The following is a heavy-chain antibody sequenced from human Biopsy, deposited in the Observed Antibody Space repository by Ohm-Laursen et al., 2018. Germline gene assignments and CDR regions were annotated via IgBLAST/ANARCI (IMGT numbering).Heavy chain of an antibody. Sequence: SDTLSLTWSVDGGSSSGYDWTWIRQPPGKGLEWVGEFSHTGTTIYNPSLKSRLTISVDKSKNHFSLRLTSVTAADTATYFCARGPYGDNAGAFDVWGQGTVVTVSS. J-gene: IGHJ3*01. CDR1: GGSSSGYD. CDR3: ARGPYGDNAGAFDV. V-gene: IGHV4-34*01. CDR2: FSHTGTT. D-gene: IGHD4/OR15-4a*01.